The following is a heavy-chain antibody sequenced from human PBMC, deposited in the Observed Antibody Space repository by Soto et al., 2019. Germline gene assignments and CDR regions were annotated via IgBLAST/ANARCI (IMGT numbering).Heavy chain of an antibody. CDR3: ARGAGGSSFGFSPGRHYYCGMDV. CDR2: IIPIFGTA. J-gene: IGHJ6*02. CDR1: GGTFSSYA. V-gene: IGHV1-69*13. D-gene: IGHD6-6*01. Sequence: GASVKVSCKASGGTFSSYAISWVRQAPGQGLEWMGGIIPIFGTANYAQKFQVRVTITADESTSTAYMELSSLRSEDTAVYYCARGAGGSSFGFSPGRHYYCGMDVWGQGTTVTVSS.